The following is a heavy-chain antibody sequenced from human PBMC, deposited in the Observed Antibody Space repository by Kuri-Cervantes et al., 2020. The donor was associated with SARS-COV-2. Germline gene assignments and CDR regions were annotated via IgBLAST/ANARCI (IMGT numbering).Heavy chain of an antibody. CDR2: IYSGGST. CDR1: GFTVSSNY. Sequence: GGSLRLSCAASGFTVSSNYMSWVRQAPGKGLEWVSVIYSGGSTYYADSVKGRFIISRDNSKNTLYLQMNSLRAEDTAVYYCARDTPSGTTNYWGQGTLVTVSS. D-gene: IGHD1-7*01. J-gene: IGHJ4*02. CDR3: ARDTPSGTTNY. V-gene: IGHV3-53*01.